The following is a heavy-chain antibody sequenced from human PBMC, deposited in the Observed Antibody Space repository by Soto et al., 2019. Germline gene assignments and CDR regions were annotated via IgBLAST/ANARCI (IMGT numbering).Heavy chain of an antibody. V-gene: IGHV1-69*13. Sequence: GASVKVSCKASGGTFSSYAISWVRQAPGQGLEWMGGIIPIFGTANYAQKYQGRVTITADESTSTAYMELSSLRSEDTAVYYCARGSAAGSYMKYFQHWGQGTLVTVSS. J-gene: IGHJ1*01. CDR3: ARGSAAGSYMKYFQH. CDR2: IIPIFGTA. D-gene: IGHD6-13*01. CDR1: GGTFSSYA.